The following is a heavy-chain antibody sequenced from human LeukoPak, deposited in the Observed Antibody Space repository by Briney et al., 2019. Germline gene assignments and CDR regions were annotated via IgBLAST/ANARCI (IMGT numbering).Heavy chain of an antibody. CDR3: ARRPIAARAFDY. CDR2: ISYDGSNK. D-gene: IGHD6-6*01. J-gene: IGHJ4*02. V-gene: IGHV3-30-3*01. Sequence: GGSLRLSCAASGFTFSSYAMHWVRQALGKGLEWVAVISYDGSNKYYADSVKGRFTISRDNSKNTLYLQMNSLRAEDTAVYYCARRPIAARAFDYWGQGTLVTVSS. CDR1: GFTFSSYA.